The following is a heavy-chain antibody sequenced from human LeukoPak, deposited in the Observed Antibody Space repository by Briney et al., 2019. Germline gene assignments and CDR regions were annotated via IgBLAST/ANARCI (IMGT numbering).Heavy chain of an antibody. Sequence: GGSLRLSCAASGFTFSGSAMHWVRQASGKGLEWVGRIRSKASSYATAYAASVKGRFTISRDDSKNTAYLQMNSLKTEDTAVYYCTRRSAEIDYWGQGTLVTVSS. CDR2: IRSKASSYAT. D-gene: IGHD6-19*01. CDR3: TRRSAEIDY. J-gene: IGHJ4*02. V-gene: IGHV3-73*01. CDR1: GFTFSGSA.